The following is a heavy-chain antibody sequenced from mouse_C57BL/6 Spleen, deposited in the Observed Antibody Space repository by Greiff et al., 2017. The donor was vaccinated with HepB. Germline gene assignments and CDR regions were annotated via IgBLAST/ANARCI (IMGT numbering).Heavy chain of an antibody. CDR1: GYSFTGYY. V-gene: IGHV1-42*01. J-gene: IGHJ2*01. Sequence: VHVKQSGPELVKPGASVKISCKASGYSFTGYYMNWVKQSPEKSLEWIGEINPSTGGTTYNQKFKAKATLTVDKSSSTAYMQLKSLTSEDSAGYYCARGLGYFDYWGQGTTLTVSS. D-gene: IGHD2-13*01. CDR3: ARGLGYFDY. CDR2: INPSTGGT.